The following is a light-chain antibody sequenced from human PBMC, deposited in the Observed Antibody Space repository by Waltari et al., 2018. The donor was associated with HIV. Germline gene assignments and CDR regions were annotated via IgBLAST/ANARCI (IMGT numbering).Light chain of an antibody. J-gene: IGLJ2*01. CDR2: ATI. CDR1: SSNIGAGYD. Sequence: QSVLTQPPSVSGAPGQRVTISCTGGSSNIGAGYDVHWYQRLPGTAPKLLIFATINRPSGVPSRFSGSSSGTSASLAITGLRAEDEADYYCQSYDSSLTMVFGGGTKVTVL. V-gene: IGLV1-40*01. CDR3: QSYDSSLTMV.